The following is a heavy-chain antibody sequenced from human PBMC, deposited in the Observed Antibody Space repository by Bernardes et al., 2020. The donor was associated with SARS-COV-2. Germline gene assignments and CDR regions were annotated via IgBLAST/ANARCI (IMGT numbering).Heavy chain of an antibody. Sequence: ETLSLTCTVSGGSISSHQWNWIRQSPGRGLEWIANVDYSGTTLYNPALASRATISVDTSRNQFSLKLSSVTAADTATYYCARRINMGTPSPDQNNWFDPWGQGTLVTVSS. CDR1: GGSISSHQ. J-gene: IGHJ5*02. V-gene: IGHV4-59*08. D-gene: IGHD3-3*02. CDR2: VDYSGTT. CDR3: ARRINMGTPSPDQNNWFDP.